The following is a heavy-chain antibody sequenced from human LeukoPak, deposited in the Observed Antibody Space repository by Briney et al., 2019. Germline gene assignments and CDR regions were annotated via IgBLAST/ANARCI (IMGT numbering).Heavy chain of an antibody. D-gene: IGHD4-11*01. J-gene: IGHJ6*03. CDR3: ARARVTHYYMDV. Sequence: SVKVSCKASGGTFSSYAISWVRQAPGQGLEWMGRIIPIFGTANYAQKFQGRVTITTDESTGTAYMELSSLRSEDTAVYYCARARVTHYYMDVWGKGTTVTVSS. CDR1: GGTFSSYA. V-gene: IGHV1-69*05. CDR2: IIPIFGTA.